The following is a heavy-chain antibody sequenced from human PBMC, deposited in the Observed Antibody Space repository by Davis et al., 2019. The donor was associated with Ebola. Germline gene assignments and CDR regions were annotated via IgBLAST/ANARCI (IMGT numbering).Heavy chain of an antibody. Sequence: GESLKISCAASGFTFSAYAMHWVRQPPGQGLAWVAMISFDGRNQYYADSVKGRFTISRDNSKNTLYLQMNSLRAEDTAVYDCATGNYGDYHGYWGQGTLVTVSS. CDR1: GFTFSAYA. D-gene: IGHD4-17*01. V-gene: IGHV3-30*04. J-gene: IGHJ4*02. CDR3: ATGNYGDYHGY. CDR2: ISFDGRNQ.